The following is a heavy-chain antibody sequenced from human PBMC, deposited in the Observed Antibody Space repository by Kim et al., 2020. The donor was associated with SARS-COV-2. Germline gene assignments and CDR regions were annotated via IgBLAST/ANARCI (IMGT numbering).Heavy chain of an antibody. V-gene: IGHV3-7*03. Sequence: GGSLRLSCAASGFTFSSYWMSWVRQAPGKGLEWVANIKQDGSEKYYVDSVKGRFTISRDNAKNSLYLQMNSLRAEDTAVYYCARDSVAAAGFFDYWGQGTLVTVSS. D-gene: IGHD6-13*01. CDR2: IKQDGSEK. J-gene: IGHJ4*02. CDR3: ARDSVAAAGFFDY. CDR1: GFTFSSYW.